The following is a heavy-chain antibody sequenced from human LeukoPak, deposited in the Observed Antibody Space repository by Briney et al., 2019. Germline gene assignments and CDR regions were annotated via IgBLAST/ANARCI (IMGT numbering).Heavy chain of an antibody. CDR2: INNDGSIT. V-gene: IGHV3-74*01. D-gene: IGHD3-10*01. J-gene: IGHJ4*02. Sequence: PGGSLRLSCAASGFTFSSYWMHWVRQDPGKGLVWASHINNDGSITNYADSVKGRFTISRDNAKNTLYLQMNSLRAEDTAVYYCAKDLHYGSADYWGQGTLVTVSS. CDR1: GFTFSSYW. CDR3: AKDLHYGSADY.